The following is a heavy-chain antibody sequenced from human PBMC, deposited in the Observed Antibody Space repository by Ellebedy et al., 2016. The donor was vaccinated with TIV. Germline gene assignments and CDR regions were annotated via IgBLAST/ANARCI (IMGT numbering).Heavy chain of an antibody. CDR1: GYTFATYY. V-gene: IGHV1-46*01. CDR3: ARARDISTGINSFDL. CDR2: MDPSGGSA. Sequence: ASVKVSXKASGYTFATYYIHWVRQAPGQGLEWMGIMDPSGGSATYAQKFQGRVTMTRDTSTTTVYMEMNSLRSEDTAVYYCARARDISTGINSFDLWGQGTMVTVSS. D-gene: IGHD3-9*01. J-gene: IGHJ3*01.